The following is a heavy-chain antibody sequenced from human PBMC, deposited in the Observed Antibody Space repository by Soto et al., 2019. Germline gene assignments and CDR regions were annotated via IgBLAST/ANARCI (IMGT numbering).Heavy chain of an antibody. Sequence: EVQLLESGGGLVQPGGSLRLSCAASGFTFSSYAMNWVRQAPGKGLEWVSVISGRGDSTYYADSVKAGFTISRDTSQTTLYLQMTRLRAEDTAVYYCAGRSSSWYFDYWGQGTLVTGSS. J-gene: IGHJ4*02. CDR3: AGRSSSWYFDY. CDR1: GFTFSSYA. D-gene: IGHD6-13*01. CDR2: ISGRGDST. V-gene: IGHV3-23*01.